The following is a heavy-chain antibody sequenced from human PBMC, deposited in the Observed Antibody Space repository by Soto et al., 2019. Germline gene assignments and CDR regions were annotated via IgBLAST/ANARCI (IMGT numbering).Heavy chain of an antibody. CDR3: AKDKTPYYGSASDY. CDR2: ISGNGGSI. J-gene: IGHJ4*02. CDR1: GFTFSSYA. V-gene: IGHV3-23*01. Sequence: PGGSLRLSCAASGFTFSSYAMSWVRQAPGKGLEWVSGISGNGGSIGYADSVKGRFTISRDNAKNSLYLQMNSLRAEDTALYYCAKDKTPYYGSASDYWGQGTLVTVSS. D-gene: IGHD3-10*01.